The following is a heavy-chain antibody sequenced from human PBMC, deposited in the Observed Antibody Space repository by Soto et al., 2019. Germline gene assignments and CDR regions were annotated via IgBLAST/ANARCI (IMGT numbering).Heavy chain of an antibody. CDR3: ASQDYDKSVYYFDY. D-gene: IGHD3-22*01. J-gene: IGHJ4*02. Sequence: AETLSLTCTGCGGSVSSQYWSWIRQPAGKGLEWIGRIYNGGIPLIHPSLESRVALSLDTSKNQFSLTLSSVTAADTATYYCASQDYDKSVYYFDYWGRGTLVTVSS. CDR2: IYNGGIP. CDR1: GGSVSSQY. V-gene: IGHV4-4*07.